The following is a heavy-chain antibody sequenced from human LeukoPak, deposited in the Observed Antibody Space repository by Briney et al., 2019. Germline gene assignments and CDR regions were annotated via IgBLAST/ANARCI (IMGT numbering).Heavy chain of an antibody. Sequence: SETLSLTCTVSGGSISSGGYYWSWIRQPPGKGLEWIGYIYHSGSTYYNPSLKSRVTISVDRSKNQFSLKLSSVTAADTAVYYCARDVGRQLVGEDYWGQGTLVTVSS. J-gene: IGHJ4*02. CDR2: IYHSGST. D-gene: IGHD6-6*01. V-gene: IGHV4-30-2*01. CDR1: GGSISSGGYY. CDR3: ARDVGRQLVGEDY.